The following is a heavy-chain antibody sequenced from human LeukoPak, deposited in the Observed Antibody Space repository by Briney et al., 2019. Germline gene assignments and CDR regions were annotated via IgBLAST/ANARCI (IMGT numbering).Heavy chain of an antibody. V-gene: IGHV4-61*01. J-gene: IGHJ5*02. CDR2: IYYSGST. D-gene: IGHD3-16*01. CDR1: GGSVSSGSYY. Sequence: PSETLSLTCTVSGGSVSSGSYYWSWIRQPPGKGLEWIGYIYYSGSTNYNPSLKSRVTISVDSSKHQFSLKLSSVTAADTALYYCARQLGPNSFDPWGQGTLVTVSS. CDR3: ARQLGPNSFDP.